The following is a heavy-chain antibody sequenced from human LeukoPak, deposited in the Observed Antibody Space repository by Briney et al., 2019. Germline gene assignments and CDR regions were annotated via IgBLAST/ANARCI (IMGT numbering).Heavy chain of an antibody. J-gene: IGHJ6*02. D-gene: IGHD6-13*01. CDR1: GGSISSGDYY. Sequence: PSETLSLTCTVSGGSISSGDYYWSWIRQPPGKGLEWIGYIYYSGSTYYNPSLKSRVTISVDTSKNQFSLKLSSVTAPDTAVYYCARDIAAAHYGMDVWGQGPRSPSP. V-gene: IGHV4-30-4*01. CDR3: ARDIAAAHYGMDV. CDR2: IYYSGST.